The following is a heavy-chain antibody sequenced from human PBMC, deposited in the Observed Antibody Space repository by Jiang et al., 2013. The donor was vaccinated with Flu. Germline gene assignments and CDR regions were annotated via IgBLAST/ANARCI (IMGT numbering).Heavy chain of an antibody. V-gene: IGHV1-69*06. CDR2: IIPIFGTA. CDR1: GGTFSSYA. D-gene: IGHD2-15*01. Sequence: GAEVKKPGSSVKVSCKASGGTFSSYAISWVRQAPGQGLEWMGGIIPIFGTANYAQKFQGRVTITADKSTSTAYMELSSLRSEDTAVYYCARPSVVVAARDYYFDYWGQGTLVTVSS. CDR3: ARPSVVVAARDYYFDY. J-gene: IGHJ4*02.